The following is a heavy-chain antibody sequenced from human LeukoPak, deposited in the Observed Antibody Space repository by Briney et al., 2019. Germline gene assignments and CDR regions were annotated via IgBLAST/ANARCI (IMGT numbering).Heavy chain of an antibody. V-gene: IGHV3-74*01. CDR2: INTDGSST. Sequence: PGGSLRLTCAASGFTLSNYWIHWVRQAPGKGLVWVSRINTDGSSTNYADSVKGRFTISRNNSKNTLYLQMNSLRAEDTAVYYCAKRIQSAMATGYWGQGTLVTVSS. D-gene: IGHD5-18*01. J-gene: IGHJ4*02. CDR1: GFTLSNYW. CDR3: AKRIQSAMATGY.